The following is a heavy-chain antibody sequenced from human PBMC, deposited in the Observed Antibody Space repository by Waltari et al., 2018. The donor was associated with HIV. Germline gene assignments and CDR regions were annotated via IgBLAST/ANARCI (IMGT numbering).Heavy chain of an antibody. CDR1: GGSISRGDYF. CDR3: ARVGYCTTANCYPSQGFDS. CDR2: IFYSGST. D-gene: IGHD2-2*01. Sequence: QVRLQESGPGLVKPSQTLSLTCTVSGGSISRGDYFWSWVRQHPGQGLEWIGYIFYSGSTFYNPSLKSRTVITVDTSENQFSLRLTSVTAADTAFYYCARVGYCTTANCYPSQGFDSWGQGTLVTVSS. V-gene: IGHV4-31*03. J-gene: IGHJ4*02.